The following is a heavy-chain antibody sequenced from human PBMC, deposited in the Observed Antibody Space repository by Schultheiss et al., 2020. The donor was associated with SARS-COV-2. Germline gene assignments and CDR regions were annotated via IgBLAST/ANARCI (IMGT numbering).Heavy chain of an antibody. CDR3: ARVDFLLAFDI. CDR1: GGSFRSYH. D-gene: IGHD3/OR15-3a*01. CDR2: INHSGST. V-gene: IGHV4-34*01. Sequence: SETLSLTCAVYGGSFRSYHWNWIRQSPGKGLEWIGEINHSGSTNYNPSLKSRVNISVDTSKNQFSLKLSSVTAADTAVYYCARVDFLLAFDIWGQGTMVTVSS. J-gene: IGHJ3*02.